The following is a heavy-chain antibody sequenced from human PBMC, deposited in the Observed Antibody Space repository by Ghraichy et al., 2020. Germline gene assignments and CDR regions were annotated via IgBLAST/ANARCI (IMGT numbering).Heavy chain of an antibody. Sequence: SETLSLTCTVSGGSISSSSYYWGWIRQPPGKGLEWIGSIYYSGSTYYNPSLKSRVTISVDTSKNQFSLKLSSVTAADTAVYYCARHVEVVQLGGFDYWGQGTLVTVSS. J-gene: IGHJ4*02. D-gene: IGHD2-21*01. CDR3: ARHVEVVQLGGFDY. CDR1: GGSISSSSYY. V-gene: IGHV4-39*01. CDR2: IYYSGST.